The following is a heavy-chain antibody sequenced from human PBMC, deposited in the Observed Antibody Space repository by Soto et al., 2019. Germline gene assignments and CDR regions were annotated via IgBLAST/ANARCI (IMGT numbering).Heavy chain of an antibody. V-gene: IGHV3-66*01. J-gene: IGHJ4*02. CDR3: ARDKDSNSSSAY. CDR2: IYSGGST. D-gene: IGHD6-6*01. CDR1: GFTVSSNY. Sequence: GGSLRLSCAASGFTVSSNYMSWVRQAPGKGLEWVSVIYSGGSTYYADSVKGRFTISRDNSKNTLYLKMNSLRAEDTAVYYCARDKDSNSSSAYWGQGTLVTVSS.